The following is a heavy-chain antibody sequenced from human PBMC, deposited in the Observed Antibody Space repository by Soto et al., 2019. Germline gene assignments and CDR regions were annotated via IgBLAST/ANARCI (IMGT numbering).Heavy chain of an antibody. J-gene: IGHJ6*02. CDR1: GASIRSGGFS. CDR3: ALEHYDSSGSVGMDV. D-gene: IGHD6-25*01. V-gene: IGHV4-30-2*01. Sequence: SETLSLTCGVSGASIRSGGFSWTWVRQPPGKGLEWIGYMSHGGVTFYNPSLEGRVTISADLSNNQFSLKLRSVTAADTAVYFCALEHYDSSGSVGMDVWGQGTTGT. CDR2: MSHGGVT.